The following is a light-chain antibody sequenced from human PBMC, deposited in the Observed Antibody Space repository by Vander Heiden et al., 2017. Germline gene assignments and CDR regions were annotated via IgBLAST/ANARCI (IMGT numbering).Light chain of an antibody. V-gene: IGKV1-5*03. J-gene: IGKJ1*01. CDR1: QNLNKW. CDR3: QQDESYWT. CDR2: TAS. Sequence: DIQMTQSSPTLSAYLGDRVIITRRATQNLNKWLAWFTTKPGKEPKQANPTASRLESGGPSRFSGSGSGTEFTLTSTSLQPEDFETYFCQQDESYWTFGQGTKVEIK.